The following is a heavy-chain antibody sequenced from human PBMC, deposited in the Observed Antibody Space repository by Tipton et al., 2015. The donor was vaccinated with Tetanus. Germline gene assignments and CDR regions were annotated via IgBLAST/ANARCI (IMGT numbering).Heavy chain of an antibody. CDR1: GFTFSSYA. J-gene: IGHJ4*02. Sequence: SLRLSCAASGFTFSSYAMNWVRQAPGKGLQWVSGISSSGGSTYYADSVKGRFTISRDNAKNSLYLQMISLRAEDTAVYSCARGMAEASNCGGDCYSDYWGQGTLVTVSS. D-gene: IGHD2-21*02. CDR2: ISSSGGST. V-gene: IGHV3-23*01. CDR3: ARGMAEASNCGGDCYSDY.